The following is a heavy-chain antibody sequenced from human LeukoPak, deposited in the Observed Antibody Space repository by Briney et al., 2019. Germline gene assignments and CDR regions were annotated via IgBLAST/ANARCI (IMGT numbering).Heavy chain of an antibody. CDR3: AGVPHCSSSSCYSWFDP. D-gene: IGHD2-2*01. J-gene: IGHJ5*02. CDR1: GFTFSSYY. Sequence: GGSLRLSCAASGFTFSSYYMHWVRQAPGKGLVWVSRINSDGSSTTYADSVKGRFTISRDNAKNTLYLQMNSLRAEDTAVYHCAGVPHCSSSSCYSWFDPWGQGTLVTVSS. V-gene: IGHV3-74*03. CDR2: INSDGSST.